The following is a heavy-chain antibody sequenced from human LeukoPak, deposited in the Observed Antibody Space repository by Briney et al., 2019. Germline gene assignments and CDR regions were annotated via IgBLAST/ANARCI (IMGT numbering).Heavy chain of an antibody. CDR3: TPPLRVVRGVIVAFDI. Sequence: KPGGSLRLSCAASGFTFSNAWMSWIRQAPGKGLEWVGRIKSKTDGGTTDYAAPVKGRFTISRDDSKNTLYLQINSLKTEDTAVYYCTPPLRVVRGVIVAFDIWGQGTMVTVSS. CDR1: GFTFSNAW. D-gene: IGHD3-10*01. J-gene: IGHJ3*02. CDR2: IKSKTDGGTT. V-gene: IGHV3-15*01.